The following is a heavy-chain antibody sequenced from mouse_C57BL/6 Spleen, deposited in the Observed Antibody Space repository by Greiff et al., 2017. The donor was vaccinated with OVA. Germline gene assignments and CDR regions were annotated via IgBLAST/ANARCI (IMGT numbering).Heavy chain of an antibody. J-gene: IGHJ1*03. CDR1: GYTFTDYY. CDR2: INPYNGGT. Sequence: EVKLQQSGPVLVKPGASVKMSCKASGYTFTDYYMNWVKQSHGKSLEWIGVINPYNGGTSYNQKFKGKATLTVDKSSSTAYMELNSLTSEDSAVYYCARGGVYYGSSYDWYFDVWGTGTTVTVSS. CDR3: ARGGVYYGSSYDWYFDV. V-gene: IGHV1-19*01. D-gene: IGHD1-1*01.